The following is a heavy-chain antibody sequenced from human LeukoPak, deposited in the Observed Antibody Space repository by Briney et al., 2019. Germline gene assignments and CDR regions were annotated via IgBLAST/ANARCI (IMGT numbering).Heavy chain of an antibody. J-gene: IGHJ6*02. CDR1: RFTFSNYW. Sequence: PRGSLRLSCAASRFTFSNYWMHWVSQARGKGLVWVSRINSDGSSTSYADSVKGRFTISRDNAKNTLYLQMNSLRAEDTAVYYCARGHSGYDVYYYYGMDVWGQGTTVTVSS. CDR3: ARGHSGYDVYYYYGMDV. V-gene: IGHV3-74*01. CDR2: INSDGSST. D-gene: IGHD5-12*01.